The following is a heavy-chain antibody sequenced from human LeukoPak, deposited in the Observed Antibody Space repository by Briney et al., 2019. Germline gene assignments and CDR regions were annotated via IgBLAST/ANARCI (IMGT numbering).Heavy chain of an antibody. Sequence: ASVKVSCKASGYTLTGYYRHWVRQAPGQGLEWMGWINPYSGGTNYAQKFQGRVTMTRDTSISTAYMELSRLRSDDTAMYYCARDEDPYAFDIWGQGTMVTVSS. CDR1: GYTLTGYY. CDR2: INPYSGGT. CDR3: ARDEDPYAFDI. D-gene: IGHD2-15*01. V-gene: IGHV1-2*02. J-gene: IGHJ3*02.